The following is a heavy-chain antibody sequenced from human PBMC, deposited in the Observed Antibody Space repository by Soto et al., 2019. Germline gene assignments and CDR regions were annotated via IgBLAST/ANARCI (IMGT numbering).Heavy chain of an antibody. CDR3: ARPLWRDDYNWGYFDL. CDR2: ISYDGCNK. J-gene: IGHJ2*01. Sequence: QVQLVESGGGVVQPGRSLRLSCAASGFTFSSYAMHWVRQAPGKGLEWVAVISYDGCNKYYADSVKGRFTISRDNSKNTLYLQMNSLRAEDTAVYYCARPLWRDDYNWGYFDLWGRGTLVTVSS. CDR1: GFTFSSYA. D-gene: IGHD4-4*01. V-gene: IGHV3-30-3*01.